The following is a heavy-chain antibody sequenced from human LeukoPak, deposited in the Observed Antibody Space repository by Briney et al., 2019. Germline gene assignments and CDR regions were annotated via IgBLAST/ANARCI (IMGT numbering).Heavy chain of an antibody. D-gene: IGHD3/OR15-3a*01. Sequence: SETLSLTCAVYGGSFSGYWWTWIRQSPGKGLEWIGSIYYSGNTYYNASLKSQVSISIDTSKNQFSLRLTSVTAADTAVYYCARQTGSGLFILPGGQGTLVTVSS. V-gene: IGHV4-34*01. J-gene: IGHJ4*02. CDR1: GGSFSGYW. CDR2: IYYSGNT. CDR3: ARQTGSGLFILP.